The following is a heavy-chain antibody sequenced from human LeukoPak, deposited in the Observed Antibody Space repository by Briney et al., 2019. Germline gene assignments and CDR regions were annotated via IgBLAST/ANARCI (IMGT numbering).Heavy chain of an antibody. CDR3: ARDIVGNTMMIGY. D-gene: IGHD3-22*01. Sequence: PRGSLRLSCAASGFTFSSYAMHWVRQAPGKGLEWVAVISYDGSNKYYADSVKGRFTISRDNSKNTLYLQMNSLRAEDTAVYYCARDIVGNTMMIGYWGQGTLVTVSS. J-gene: IGHJ4*02. CDR2: ISYDGSNK. CDR1: GFTFSSYA. V-gene: IGHV3-30*04.